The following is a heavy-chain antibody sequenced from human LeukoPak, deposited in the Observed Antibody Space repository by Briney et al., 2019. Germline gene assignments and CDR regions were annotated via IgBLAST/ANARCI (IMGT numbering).Heavy chain of an antibody. CDR1: GYTFTGYC. J-gene: IGHJ6*03. CDR3: ARDGSEGLLWFGELLYYMDV. Sequence: GASVKVSCKASGYTFTGYCMHWVRQAPGQGLEWMGIINPSGGSTSYAQKFQGRVTMTRDTSTSTVYMELSSLRSEDTAVYYCARDGSEGLLWFGELLYYMDVWGKGSTVTISS. CDR2: INPSGGST. V-gene: IGHV1-46*01. D-gene: IGHD3-10*01.